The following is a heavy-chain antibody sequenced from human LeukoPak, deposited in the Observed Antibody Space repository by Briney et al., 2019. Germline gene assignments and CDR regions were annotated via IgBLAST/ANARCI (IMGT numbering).Heavy chain of an antibody. J-gene: IGHJ3*02. Sequence: PGGSLRLSCAPSGFTFSDFYMSWIRQAPGKGLEWLSYISSSGTTIYYADSVKGRFTISRDNAKNSLYLQMNSLRVEDTAVYYCARHPSWRRGYNYGLDDAFDIWGQGTMVTVSS. CDR3: ARHPSWRRGYNYGLDDAFDI. V-gene: IGHV3-11*01. CDR2: ISSSGTTI. D-gene: IGHD5-24*01. CDR1: GFTFSDFY.